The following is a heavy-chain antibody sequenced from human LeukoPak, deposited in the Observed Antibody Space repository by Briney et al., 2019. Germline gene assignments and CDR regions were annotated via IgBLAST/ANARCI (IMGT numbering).Heavy chain of an antibody. D-gene: IGHD3-9*01. Sequence: PGGSLRLSCAASGFTFSTYSMIWVRQAPGKGLEWVSVISGSGGNTYYADAVRGRFTISRDNSKNAVSLQMNSLRVEDTAVYYCAKAPTGYAPGFWGEGALFTASS. J-gene: IGHJ4*02. CDR3: AKAPTGYAPGF. CDR1: GFTFSTYS. CDR2: ISGSGGNT. V-gene: IGHV3-23*01.